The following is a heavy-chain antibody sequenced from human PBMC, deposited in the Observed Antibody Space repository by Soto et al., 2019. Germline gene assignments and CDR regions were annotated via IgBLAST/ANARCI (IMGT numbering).Heavy chain of an antibody. V-gene: IGHV4-39*01. J-gene: IGHJ6*02. CDR2: MYYSGST. CDR3: AADTVTLYYYYYGMDV. Sequence: ASATLSLTCAVSGGSISSRSYYWGLIRQPPGKGLEWIGSMYYSGSTYYNPSLKSRVTISVDTSKNQFSLKLSSVTAADTAVYYCAADTVTLYYYYYGMDVWGQGTTVT. CDR1: GGSISSRSYY. D-gene: IGHD4-17*01.